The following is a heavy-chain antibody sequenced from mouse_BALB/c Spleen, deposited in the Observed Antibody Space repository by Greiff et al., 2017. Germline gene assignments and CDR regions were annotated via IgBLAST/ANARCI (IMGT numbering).Heavy chain of an antibody. J-gene: IGHJ3*01. D-gene: IGHD2-3*01. CDR2: ILPGSGST. Sequence: QVQLKQSGAELMKPGASVKISCKATGYTFSSYWIEWVKQRPGHGLEWIGEILPGSGSTNYNEKFKGKATFTADTSSNTAYMQLSSLTSEDSAVYYCARTDGYQAWFAYWGQGTLVTVSA. CDR3: ARTDGYQAWFAY. V-gene: IGHV1-9*01. CDR1: GYTFSSYW.